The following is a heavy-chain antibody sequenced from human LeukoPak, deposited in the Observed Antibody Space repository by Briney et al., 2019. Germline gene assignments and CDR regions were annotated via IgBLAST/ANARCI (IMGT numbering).Heavy chain of an antibody. CDR1: GGSISSYY. Sequence: SETLSLTCTVSGGSISSYYWSWIRQPPGKGLEWIGYIYYSGSTNYNPSLKSRVTISVDTSKNQFSLKLSSVTAADTAVYYCAREGSSDSDWFDPWAREPWSPSPQ. V-gene: IGHV4-59*01. J-gene: IGHJ5*02. CDR2: IYYSGST. D-gene: IGHD6-6*01. CDR3: AREGSSDSDWFDP.